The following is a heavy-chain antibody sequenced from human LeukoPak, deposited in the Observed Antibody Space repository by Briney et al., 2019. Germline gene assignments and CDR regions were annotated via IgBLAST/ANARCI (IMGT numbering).Heavy chain of an antibody. V-gene: IGHV3-23*01. D-gene: IGHD5-18*01. CDR2: ISGSGGST. Sequence: GGSLRLSCAASGFTFSSYAMSWVRQAPGKGLEWVSAISGSGGSTYYADSVKGRFTISRDNSKNTLYLQMNGLRAEDTAVYYWAKGGLQLGSDYWGQGTLVTVSS. CDR3: AKGGLQLGSDY. CDR1: GFTFSSYA. J-gene: IGHJ4*02.